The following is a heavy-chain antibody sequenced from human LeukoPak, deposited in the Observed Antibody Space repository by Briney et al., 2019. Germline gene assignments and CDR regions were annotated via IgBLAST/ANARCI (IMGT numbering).Heavy chain of an antibody. D-gene: IGHD4-17*01. CDR3: VRGPHYGAYTDYFDY. J-gene: IGHJ4*02. CDR2: IKQDGSEK. Sequence: GGSLRLSCAASGFTVHSNYMSWVRQAPGKGLEWVANIKQDGSEKYYVDSVKGRFTISRDDATNSLSLQMNSLRVEDTALYYCVRGPHYGAYTDYFDYWGRGTLVTVSS. V-gene: IGHV3-7*01. CDR1: GFTVHSNY.